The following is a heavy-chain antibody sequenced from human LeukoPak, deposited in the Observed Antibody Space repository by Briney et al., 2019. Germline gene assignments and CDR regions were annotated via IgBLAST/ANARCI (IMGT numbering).Heavy chain of an antibody. V-gene: IGHV3-7*01. CDR1: GFTFSSYW. CDR2: INGDGSIE. CDR3: ARDPIVGDTGGGDY. D-gene: IGHD1-26*01. J-gene: IGHJ4*02. Sequence: GGSLRLSCAASGFTFSSYWMTWVRQARGKGREWVSNINGDGSIENYVHSVRGRFSIFTDNAKDALYLQMNSLRVDDTAIYYCARDPIVGDTGGGDYWGQGTLVTVSS.